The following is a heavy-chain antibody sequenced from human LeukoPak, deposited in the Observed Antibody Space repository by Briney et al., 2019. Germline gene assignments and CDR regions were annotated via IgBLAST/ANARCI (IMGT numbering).Heavy chain of an antibody. V-gene: IGHV5-10-1*01. CDR3: ARHPQGGSGATNWFDP. J-gene: IGHJ5*02. Sequence: GESLRISCKGSGYSFTSYWISWVRQMPGKGLEWMGRIDPSDSYTNHSPSFQGHVTISADKSISTAYLQWSSLKASDTAMYYCARHPQGGSGATNWFDPWGQGTLVTVSS. CDR1: GYSFTSYW. D-gene: IGHD3-10*01. CDR2: IDPSDSYT.